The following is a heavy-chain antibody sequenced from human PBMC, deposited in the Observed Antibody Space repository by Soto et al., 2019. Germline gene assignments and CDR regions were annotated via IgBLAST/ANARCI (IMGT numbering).Heavy chain of an antibody. Sequence: SETLSLTCAVSGGPITNYYWTWIRQPPGKGLEWIGYIYDIETAIYSPSLKSRVTFSVDKSKSQFSLRLTSVTAADTAVYFCARGIEDYDILTGYSLGYFXYWGQGTLVXVSS. CDR2: IYDIETA. CDR3: ARGIEDYDILTGYSLGYFXY. D-gene: IGHD3-9*01. J-gene: IGHJ4*02. CDR1: GGPITNYY. V-gene: IGHV4-59*01.